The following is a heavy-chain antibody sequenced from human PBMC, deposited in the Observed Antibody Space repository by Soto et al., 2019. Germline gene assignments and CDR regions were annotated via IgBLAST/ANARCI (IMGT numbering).Heavy chain of an antibody. CDR1: GFSLSTNGVG. J-gene: IGHJ6*02. CDR2: IYCDDDK. V-gene: IGHV2-5*02. Sequence: QITLKESGPTLVKPAQTLTLTCTFSGFSLSTNGVGVAWIRQPPGRALEWLALIYCDDDKRYSPSLTSKLIIAKDTSKNQVVLTMTNVDPVDTATYYCANSQHYCIGGSCYYYYGMDVWGQGTTVTVSS. D-gene: IGHD2-15*01. CDR3: ANSQHYCIGGSCYYYYGMDV.